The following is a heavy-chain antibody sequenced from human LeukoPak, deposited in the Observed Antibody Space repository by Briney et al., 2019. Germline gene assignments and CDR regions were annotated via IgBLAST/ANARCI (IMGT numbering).Heavy chain of an antibody. D-gene: IGHD3-10*01. CDR2: IYYSGST. V-gene: IGHV4-59*08. Sequence: SETLSLTCTVSGDSISTYYYSWIRQPPGKGLEWIGYIYYSGSTNYNPSLKSRVTISVDTSKNHFSLNLSSVTAADTAVYYCARGRVLNWFDPWGQGTLVTVSS. CDR1: GDSISTYY. CDR3: ARGRVLNWFDP. J-gene: IGHJ5*02.